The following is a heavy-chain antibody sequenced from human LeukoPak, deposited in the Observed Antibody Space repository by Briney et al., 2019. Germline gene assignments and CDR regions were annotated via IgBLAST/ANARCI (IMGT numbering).Heavy chain of an antibody. V-gene: IGHV1-2*02. CDR3: ARDLKRSRARWENLGFDP. J-gene: IGHJ5*02. D-gene: IGHD1-26*01. CDR1: GYIFNDYY. Sequence: ASVKVSCKASGYIFNDYYIHWVRQAPGQGLEWMGWINPKRGGTKYVQKLQGRVTMTTDTSTSTAYMELRSLRSDDTAVYYCARDLKRSRARWENLGFDPWGQGTLVTVSS. CDR2: INPKRGGT.